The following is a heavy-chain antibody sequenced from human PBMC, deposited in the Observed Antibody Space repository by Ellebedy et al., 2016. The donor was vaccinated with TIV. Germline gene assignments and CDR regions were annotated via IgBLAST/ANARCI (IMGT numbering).Heavy chain of an antibody. CDR3: ARVSGSSWLGGSDY. CDR2: ISYDGSNK. Sequence: GGSLRLSXAASGFTFSSYAMHWVRQAPGKGLEWVAVISYDGSNKYYADSVKGRFTISRDNSKNTLYLQMNSLRAEDTAVYYCARVSGSSWLGGSDYWGQGTLVTVSS. J-gene: IGHJ4*02. V-gene: IGHV3-30-3*01. D-gene: IGHD6-13*01. CDR1: GFTFSSYA.